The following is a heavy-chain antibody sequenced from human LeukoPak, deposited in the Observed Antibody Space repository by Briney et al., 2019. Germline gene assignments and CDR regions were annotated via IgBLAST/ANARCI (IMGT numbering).Heavy chain of an antibody. CDR1: GFTFSSYA. D-gene: IGHD6-13*01. V-gene: IGHV3-30-3*01. Sequence: QPGGSLRLSCAASGFTFSSYAMHWVRQAPGKGLEWVAVISYDGSNKYYADSVKGRFTISRDNSKNTLYLQMNSLRAEDTAVYYCAKDRGWHSSSWYAPWGQGTLVTVSS. CDR2: ISYDGSNK. CDR3: AKDRGWHSSSWYAP. J-gene: IGHJ5*02.